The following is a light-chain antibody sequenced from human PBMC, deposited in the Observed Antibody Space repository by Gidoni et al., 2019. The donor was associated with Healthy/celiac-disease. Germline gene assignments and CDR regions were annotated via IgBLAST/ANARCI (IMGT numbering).Light chain of an antibody. Sequence: DIQLTKSPSFLSASVGDRVTITCRARHGISSYLDWYQQKPGKAPKLLIYASSTSQSGVPSRFSGSGSGTEFTFTISSLQPEDFATYYCQQLNSYPREFTFGPGTKVDIK. V-gene: IGKV1-9*01. CDR1: HGISSY. CDR2: ASS. J-gene: IGKJ3*01. CDR3: QQLNSYPREFT.